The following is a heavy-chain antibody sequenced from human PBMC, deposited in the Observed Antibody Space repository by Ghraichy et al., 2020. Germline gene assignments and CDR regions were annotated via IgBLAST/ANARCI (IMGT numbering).Heavy chain of an antibody. V-gene: IGHV4-34*01. CDR1: GGSFSGYY. D-gene: IGHD3-3*02. CDR3: ARHLHFWSGYYLMRIGLYFDY. J-gene: IGHJ4*02. Sequence: SETLSLTCAVYGGSFSGYYWSWIRQPPGKGLEWIGEINHSGSTNYNPSLKSRVTISVDTSKNQFSLKLSSVTAADTAVYYCARHLHFWSGYYLMRIGLYFDYWGQGTLVTVSS. CDR2: INHSGST.